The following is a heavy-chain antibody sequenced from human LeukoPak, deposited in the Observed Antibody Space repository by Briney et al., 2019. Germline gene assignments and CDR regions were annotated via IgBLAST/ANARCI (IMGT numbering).Heavy chain of an antibody. CDR1: GYTFTGYY. CDR2: INPNSGGT. V-gene: IGHV1-2*02. J-gene: IGHJ4*02. CDR3: ARGYCSGGSCYSPDY. D-gene: IGHD2-15*01. Sequence: ASVKVSCKTSGYTFTGYYIHWVRQAPGQGLEWMGWINPNSGGTNYAQKFQGRVTMTRDTSISTAYMELSSLRSDDTAVYYCARGYCSGGSCYSPDYWGQGTLVTVSS.